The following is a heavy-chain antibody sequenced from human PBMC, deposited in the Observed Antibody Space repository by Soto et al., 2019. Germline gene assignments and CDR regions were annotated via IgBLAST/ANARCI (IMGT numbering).Heavy chain of an antibody. CDR2: ISWKDDK. J-gene: IGHJ4*02. Sequence: QITLKESGPTLAKPPQTLTLTGTYSVFPLTTSAAGVGWIRQPPGNALEWLALISWKDDKRYNPGLESRLTITKDLTHNQVIIILTHMPPEATATYFSAHRYSGTYYSWYFDSGGQGALVTVSS. D-gene: IGHD1-26*01. V-gene: IGHV2-5*01. CDR1: VFPLTTSAAG. CDR3: AHRYSGTYYSWYFDS.